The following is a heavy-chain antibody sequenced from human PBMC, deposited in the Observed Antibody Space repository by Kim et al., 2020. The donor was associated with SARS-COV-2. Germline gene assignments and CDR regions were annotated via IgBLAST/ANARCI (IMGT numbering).Heavy chain of an antibody. CDR3: ASLSTGYVWDKFDY. J-gene: IGHJ4*02. CDR2: VNSNASST. Sequence: GGSLRLSCVASGFTFSSYGMHWVRQAPGKGLVWVSRVNSNASSTIYADSVKGRFTISRDNARNTLYLQMNSLRAEDTAVYYCASLSTGYVWDKFDYWGQG. CDR1: GFTFSSYG. V-gene: IGHV3-74*01. D-gene: IGHD3-16*01.